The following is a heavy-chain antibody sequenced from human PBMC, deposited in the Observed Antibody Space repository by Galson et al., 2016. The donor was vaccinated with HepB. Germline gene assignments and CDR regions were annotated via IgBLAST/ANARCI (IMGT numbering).Heavy chain of an antibody. Sequence: LRLSCAASGFSFSTYSMIWVRQAPGRELEWISYIGSTPTKIYYADSVKGRFTISRDNAMNSLYLQMSSLRDEDTAVYYCARDMTKVTTSGPDDLIYHYYGMDVWGQGTTVTVSS. CDR1: GFSFSTYS. J-gene: IGHJ6*02. D-gene: IGHD4-17*01. CDR2: IGSTPTKI. V-gene: IGHV3-48*02. CDR3: ARDMTKVTTSGPDDLIYHYYGMDV.